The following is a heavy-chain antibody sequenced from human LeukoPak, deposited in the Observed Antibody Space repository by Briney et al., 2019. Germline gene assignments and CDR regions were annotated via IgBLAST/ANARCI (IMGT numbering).Heavy chain of an antibody. Sequence: GGSLRLSCAASGFTVSSNYMNWVRQAPGKGLEWVAVISYDGSNKYYADSVKGRFTISRDNSKNTLYLQMNSLRAEDTAVYYCAKDLGVDTAMALDYWGQGTLVTVSS. CDR3: AKDLGVDTAMALDY. CDR2: ISYDGSNK. V-gene: IGHV3-30*18. D-gene: IGHD5-18*01. CDR1: GFTVSSNY. J-gene: IGHJ4*02.